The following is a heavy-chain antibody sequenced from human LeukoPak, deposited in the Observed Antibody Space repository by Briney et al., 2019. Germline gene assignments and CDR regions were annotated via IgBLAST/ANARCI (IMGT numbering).Heavy chain of an antibody. CDR1: GFTFSSYG. D-gene: IGHD6-13*01. CDR3: AQAGYSSSWLFGFDY. J-gene: IGHJ4*02. CDR2: ISYDGSNK. V-gene: IGHV3-30*18. Sequence: GGSLRLSCAASGFTFSSYGMHWVRQAPGKGLEWVAVISYDGSNKYYADSVKGRFTISRDNSKNTLYLQMNSLRAEDTAVYYFAQAGYSSSWLFGFDYGGQGTLVPVSS.